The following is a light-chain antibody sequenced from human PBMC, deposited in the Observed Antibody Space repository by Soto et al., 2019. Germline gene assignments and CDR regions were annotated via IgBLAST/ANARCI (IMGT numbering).Light chain of an antibody. CDR2: GAS. J-gene: IGKJ1*01. CDR3: QQYGSSGT. CDR1: QSVSNNY. V-gene: IGKV3-20*01. Sequence: EIVLTHSPGTLSLSPGERATLSCRAIQSVSNNYLAWYQQKPGQAPRLLIYGASNRATGIPDRLSGSGSGTDFTLTISRLEPEDFAVYYCQQYGSSGTFGQGTKVDIK.